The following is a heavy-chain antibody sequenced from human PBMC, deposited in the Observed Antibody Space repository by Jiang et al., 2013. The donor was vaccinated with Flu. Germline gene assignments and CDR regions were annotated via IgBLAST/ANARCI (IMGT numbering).Heavy chain of an antibody. CDR2: IKQDGSEK. J-gene: IGHJ4*02. D-gene: IGHD1-26*01. CDR1: GFTFSTYW. CDR3: ARDSPPRFSGSEYLY. Sequence: GGGLVQPGGSLRLSCAASGFTFSTYWMSWVRQPPGMGLEWLANIKQDGSEKYYVDSVRGRFTISRDNAKNSLFLQMNSLRAEDTAVYYCARDSPPRFSGSEYLYWGQGTLVTVSS. V-gene: IGHV3-7*03.